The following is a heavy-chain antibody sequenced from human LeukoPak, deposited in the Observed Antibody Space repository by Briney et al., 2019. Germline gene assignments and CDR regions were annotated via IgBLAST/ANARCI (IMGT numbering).Heavy chain of an antibody. V-gene: IGHV3-23*01. CDR1: GFTFSSYA. CDR2: ISGSGGST. Sequence: GGSLRLSCAASGFTFSSYAMSWVRQAPGKGLEWVSAISGSGGSTYYADSVKGRFTISRDNSKNTLYLQMNSLKTEDTAVYYCTTGNLLRFLEWFNWFDPWGQGTLVTVSS. D-gene: IGHD3-3*01. J-gene: IGHJ5*02. CDR3: TTGNLLRFLEWFNWFDP.